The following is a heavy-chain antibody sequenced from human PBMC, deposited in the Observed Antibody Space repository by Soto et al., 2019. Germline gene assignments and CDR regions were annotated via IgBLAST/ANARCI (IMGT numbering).Heavy chain of an antibody. D-gene: IGHD3-16*01. CDR3: AWVFGGVIAFDV. J-gene: IGHJ4*02. CDR1: GYTFTSYD. Sequence: ASVKVSCKASGYTFTSYDINWVRQATGQGLEWMGWMNPNSGNTGYAQKFQGRVTMTRNTSISTAYMELSSLRSEDTAVYYCAWVFGGVIAFDVWGKGSLVPVSS. CDR2: MNPNSGNT. V-gene: IGHV1-8*01.